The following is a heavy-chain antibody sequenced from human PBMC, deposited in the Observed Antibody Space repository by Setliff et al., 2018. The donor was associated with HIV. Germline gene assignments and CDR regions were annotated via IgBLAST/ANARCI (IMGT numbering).Heavy chain of an antibody. CDR1: GVSFSGYY. D-gene: IGHD6-6*01. CDR3: ARAYEGSSPGGAFDI. CDR2: INHSGST. Sequence: PSETLSLTCAVYGVSFSGYYWIWIRQPPEKGLEWIGEINHSGSTNYNPSLKSRVTISVDTSKNQFSLKLSSVTAADTAVYYCARAYEGSSPGGAFDIWGQGTMVTVTS. V-gene: IGHV4-34*01. J-gene: IGHJ3*02.